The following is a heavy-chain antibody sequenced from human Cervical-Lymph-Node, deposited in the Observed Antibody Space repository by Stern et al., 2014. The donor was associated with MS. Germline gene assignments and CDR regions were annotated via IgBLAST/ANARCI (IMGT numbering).Heavy chain of an antibody. Sequence: EVQLVESGAEVKKPGESLKISCEGSGYSFTSYWIAWVRQMPGQGLEWMGIIYPDNSDTKYSPAFKGQVTISADRSIATAYLQWRSQKASDTAIYYCARGAVAGYMWFDPWGQGTLVTVSS. D-gene: IGHD6-13*01. CDR1: GYSFTSYW. CDR3: ARGAVAGYMWFDP. J-gene: IGHJ5*02. CDR2: IYPDNSDT. V-gene: IGHV5-51*03.